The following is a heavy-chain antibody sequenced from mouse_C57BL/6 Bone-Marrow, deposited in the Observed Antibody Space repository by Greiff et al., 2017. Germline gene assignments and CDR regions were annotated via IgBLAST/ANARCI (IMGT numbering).Heavy chain of an antibody. V-gene: IGHV1-59*01. CDR1: GYTFTSYW. CDR3: ARPLYAWFAY. J-gene: IGHJ3*01. CDR2: IDPSDSYT. Sequence: VQLQQPGAELVRPGTSVKLSCKASGYTFTSYWMHWVKQRPGQGLEWIGVIDPSDSYTNYNQKFKGKATLTVDTSSSTAYMQLSSLTSEDSAVYYCARPLYAWFAYWGQGTLVTVSA.